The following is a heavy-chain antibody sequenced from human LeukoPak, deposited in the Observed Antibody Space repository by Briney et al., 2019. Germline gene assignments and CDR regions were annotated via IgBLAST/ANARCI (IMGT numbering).Heavy chain of an antibody. D-gene: IGHD6-25*01. CDR3: ARSSGTGTFSY. Sequence: SETLSLTCTVSGDSISRSTYYWAWNRQPPGKGLEWIGSVYYGRSPYFNPSLESRATISVDTSKDHFSLKMSSVTAADTAVYYCARSSGTGTFSYWGQGTLVTVSS. J-gene: IGHJ4*02. CDR2: VYYGRSP. CDR1: GDSISRSTYY. V-gene: IGHV4-39*02.